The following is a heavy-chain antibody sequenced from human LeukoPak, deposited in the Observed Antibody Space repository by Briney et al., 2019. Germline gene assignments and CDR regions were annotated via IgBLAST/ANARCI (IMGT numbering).Heavy chain of an antibody. CDR2: INSDGSAT. V-gene: IGHV3-74*01. CDR1: RLIHSYYW. CDR3: ARAYKWLFDY. J-gene: IGHJ4*02. Sequence: GGSLRLSRVGTRLIHSYYWLRELGQAPGKGLVWVSRINSDGSATSYADSVMVRFTISRDSAKNALYLQMNRVTPEDSAVNDCARAYKWLFDYWGQGALVTVSS. D-gene: IGHD5-12*01.